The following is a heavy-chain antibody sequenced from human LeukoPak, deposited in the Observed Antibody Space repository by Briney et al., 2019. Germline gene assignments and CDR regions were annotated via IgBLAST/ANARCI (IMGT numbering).Heavy chain of an antibody. V-gene: IGHV1-18*01. J-gene: IGHJ3*02. CDR2: ISAYNGNT. D-gene: IGHD3-22*01. CDR3: ARCPDYDSSGYFAFDI. Sequence: ASVKVSCKASGYTFTSYGISWVRQAPGQGLEWMGWISAYNGNTNYAQKLQGRVTMTTDTSTSTASMELRSLRSDDTAVYYCARCPDYDSSGYFAFDIWGQGTMVTVSS. CDR1: GYTFTSYG.